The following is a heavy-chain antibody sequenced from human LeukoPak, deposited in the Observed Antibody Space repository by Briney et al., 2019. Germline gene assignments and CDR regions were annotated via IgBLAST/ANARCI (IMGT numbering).Heavy chain of an antibody. CDR2: ISYDGSNK. CDR1: GFTFSSYG. CDR3: AKGRYCSSTSCYGGFAY. D-gene: IGHD2-2*01. V-gene: IGHV3-30*18. Sequence: PGGALRLSCAASGFTFSSYGMHWVRQAPGRGLEWVAVISYDGSNKYYADSVKGRFTISRDNSKNTLYLQMNSLRAEDTAVYYCAKGRYCSSTSCYGGFAYWGQGTLVTVSS. J-gene: IGHJ4*02.